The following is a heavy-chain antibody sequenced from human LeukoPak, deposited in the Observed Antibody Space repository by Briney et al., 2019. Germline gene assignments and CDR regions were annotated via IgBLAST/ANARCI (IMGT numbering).Heavy chain of an antibody. D-gene: IGHD3-10*01. V-gene: IGHV1-8*01. CDR1: GYTFTSYD. CDR2: MNPNSGNT. Sequence: ASVKVSCKASGYTFTSYDINWVRQATGQGLEWMGWMNPNSGNTGYAQKFQGRVTMTRNTSISTAYMELSSLRSEDTAVYYCARFLEYYYGSGSYSTYGMDVWGQGTTVTVSS. CDR3: ARFLEYYYGSGSYSTYGMDV. J-gene: IGHJ6*02.